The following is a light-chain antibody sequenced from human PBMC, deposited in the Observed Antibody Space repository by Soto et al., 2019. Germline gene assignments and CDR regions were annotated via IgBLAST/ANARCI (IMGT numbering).Light chain of an antibody. J-gene: IGKJ4*01. CDR2: DAS. V-gene: IGKV3-11*01. Sequence: EIVLTQSPATLSLSPGERATLSCRASQSVGTYLAWYQQRPGQAPRLLIYDASNRATGIPARFSGSGSGTDFTLTISSLEPEDFAVYYFQQRRDWPPVTFGGGTKVEIK. CDR1: QSVGTY. CDR3: QQRRDWPPVT.